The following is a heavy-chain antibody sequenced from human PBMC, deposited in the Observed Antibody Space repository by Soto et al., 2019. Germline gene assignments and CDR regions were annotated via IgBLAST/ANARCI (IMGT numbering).Heavy chain of an antibody. CDR1: GGTFSSYA. J-gene: IGHJ4*02. D-gene: IGHD6-13*01. V-gene: IGHV1-69*05. CDR2: IIPIFGTA. Sequence: QVQLVQSGAEVKKPGSSVKVSCKASGGTFSSYAISWVRQAPGQGLEWMGGIIPIFGTANHAQKFQGRVTMTTAEPTRTADMELSRLRSEDTAVHYCARPSAGIAAALQGCFDYWGQGTPVTVSS. CDR3: ARPSAGIAAALQGCFDY.